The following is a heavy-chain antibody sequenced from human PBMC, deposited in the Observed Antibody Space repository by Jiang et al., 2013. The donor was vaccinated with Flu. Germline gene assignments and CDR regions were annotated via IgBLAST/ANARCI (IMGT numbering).Heavy chain of an antibody. CDR2: IDQDERET. J-gene: IGHJ3*02. CDR1: GFTFSTSW. CDR3: ARFPYSPGTRGAFDI. D-gene: IGHD3-10*01. V-gene: IGHV3-7*03. Sequence: VQLVESGGGLVQPGGSLRLSCQASGFTFSTSWMTWVRQAPGKGLEWVANIDQDERETFYVDSVKGRFTIFRDNTKNSLYLQMNNLRAEDTAVYYCARFPYSPGTRGAFDIWGQGTMVTVSS.